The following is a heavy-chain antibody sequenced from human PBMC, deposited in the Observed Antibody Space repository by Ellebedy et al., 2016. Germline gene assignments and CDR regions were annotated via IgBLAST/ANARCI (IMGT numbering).Heavy chain of an antibody. Sequence: GESLKISCAASGFTFSSYGMHWVRQAPGKGLEWVAVIWYDGSNKYYADSVKGRFTISRDNSKNTLYLQMNSLRAEDTAVYYCAKAQFLRAVEGGMDVWGQGTTVTVSS. CDR3: AKAQFLRAVEGGMDV. CDR1: GFTFSSYG. V-gene: IGHV3-33*06. CDR2: IWYDGSNK. J-gene: IGHJ6*02. D-gene: IGHD3-10*01.